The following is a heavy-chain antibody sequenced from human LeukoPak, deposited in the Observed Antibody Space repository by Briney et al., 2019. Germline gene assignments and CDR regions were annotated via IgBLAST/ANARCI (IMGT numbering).Heavy chain of an antibody. CDR3: ATSGYISGPTFDY. D-gene: IGHD5-18*01. V-gene: IGHV1-69-2*01. Sequence: ASVKISCKVSGYTFTDYYMHWVQQAPGKGLEWMGLVDPEDGETIYAEKFQGRVTITADTSTDTAYIELSSTRSEDTPVYYCATSGYISGPTFDYWGQGTLVTVSS. J-gene: IGHJ4*02. CDR2: VDPEDGET. CDR1: GYTFTDYY.